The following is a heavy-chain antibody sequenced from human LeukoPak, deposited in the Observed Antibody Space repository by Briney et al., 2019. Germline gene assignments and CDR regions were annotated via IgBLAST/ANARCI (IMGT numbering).Heavy chain of an antibody. CDR1: GGTFSSYA. Sequence: SVKVSCKASGGTFSSYAISWVRQAPGRGLEWMGGIIPIFGTANYAQKFQGRVTITTDESTSTAYMELSSLRFEDTAVYYCARSTTYYDILTGSYFDPWGQGTLVTVSS. D-gene: IGHD3-9*01. CDR2: IIPIFGTA. CDR3: ARSTTYYDILTGSYFDP. J-gene: IGHJ5*02. V-gene: IGHV1-69*05.